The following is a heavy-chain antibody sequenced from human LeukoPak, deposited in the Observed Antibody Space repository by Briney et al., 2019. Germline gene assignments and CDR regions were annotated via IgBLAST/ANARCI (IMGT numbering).Heavy chain of an antibody. D-gene: IGHD3-22*01. V-gene: IGHV5-51*01. Sequence: GESLKISCKGSGYSFTSYWIGWVRQMPGKGLEWMGIIYPGDSDTRYSPSFQGQVTISADKSISTAYLQWSSLKASDTAMYYCARLYYESSGSYYYYMDVWGKGTTVTVSS. CDR1: GYSFTSYW. CDR3: ARLYYESSGSYYYYMDV. J-gene: IGHJ6*03. CDR2: IYPGDSDT.